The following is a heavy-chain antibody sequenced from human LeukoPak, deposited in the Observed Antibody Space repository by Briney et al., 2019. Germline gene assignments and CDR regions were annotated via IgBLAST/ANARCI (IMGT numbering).Heavy chain of an antibody. V-gene: IGHV3-21*01. D-gene: IGHD3-22*01. Sequence: GGSLRLSCAASGFTFSSYSMNWVRQAPGKGLEWVSSISSSSSYIYYADSVKGRFTISRDNAKNSLYLQMDSLRAEDTAVYYCARENAIQYYYDSSGYPISFDYWGQGTLVTVSS. CDR3: ARENAIQYYYDSSGYPISFDY. J-gene: IGHJ4*02. CDR2: ISSSSSYI. CDR1: GFTFSSYS.